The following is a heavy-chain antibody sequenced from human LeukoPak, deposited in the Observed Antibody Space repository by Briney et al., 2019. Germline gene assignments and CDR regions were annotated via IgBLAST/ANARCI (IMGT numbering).Heavy chain of an antibody. CDR1: GGSFSGYY. Sequence: SETLSLTCAVYGGSFSGYYWSWIRQPPGKGLEWIGSIYYSGSTYYNPSLKSRVTISVDTSKNQFSLKLSSVTAADTAVYYCARESGGGCFDYWGQGTLVTVSS. J-gene: IGHJ4*02. CDR2: IYYSGST. V-gene: IGHV4-34*01. CDR3: ARESGGGCFDY. D-gene: IGHD2-15*01.